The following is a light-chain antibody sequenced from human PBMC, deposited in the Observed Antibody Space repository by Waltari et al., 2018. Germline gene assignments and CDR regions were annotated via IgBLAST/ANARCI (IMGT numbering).Light chain of an antibody. Sequence: QSALPQPASVSGSPGQSITISCTGTSSDVGSYNLVSWYQHYPGKAPKLMIYEVKKRPSGVSNRFSGSKSGNTASLTISGLQAEDEADYYCCSYAGSYVFGTGTKVTVL. J-gene: IGLJ1*01. CDR1: SSDVGSYNL. CDR2: EVK. CDR3: CSYAGSYV. V-gene: IGLV2-23*02.